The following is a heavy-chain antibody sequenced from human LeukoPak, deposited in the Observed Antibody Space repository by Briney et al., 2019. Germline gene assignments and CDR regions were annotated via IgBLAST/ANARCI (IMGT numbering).Heavy chain of an antibody. D-gene: IGHD3-3*01. Sequence: GGSLRLSCAASGFTLSSYWMSWVRQAPGKGLEWVANIKQDGSEKYYVDSVKGRFTISRGNAKNSLYLQMNSLRAEDTAVYYCARRITIFGVAYDYWGQGTLVTVSS. J-gene: IGHJ4*02. V-gene: IGHV3-7*01. CDR2: IKQDGSEK. CDR1: GFTLSSYW. CDR3: ARRITIFGVAYDY.